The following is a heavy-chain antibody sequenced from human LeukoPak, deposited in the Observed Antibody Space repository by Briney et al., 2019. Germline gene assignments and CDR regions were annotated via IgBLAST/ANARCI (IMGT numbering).Heavy chain of an antibody. Sequence: PGGSLRLSCAASGFTFSSYWMSWVRQAPGKGLEWVANIKQDGSEKYYVDFVKGRFTISRDNAKNSLYLQMNSLRAEDTAVYYCATRSSYSSGWYAGYFDLWGRGTLVTVSS. D-gene: IGHD6-19*01. CDR3: ATRSSYSSGWYAGYFDL. V-gene: IGHV3-7*01. CDR2: IKQDGSEK. CDR1: GFTFSSYW. J-gene: IGHJ2*01.